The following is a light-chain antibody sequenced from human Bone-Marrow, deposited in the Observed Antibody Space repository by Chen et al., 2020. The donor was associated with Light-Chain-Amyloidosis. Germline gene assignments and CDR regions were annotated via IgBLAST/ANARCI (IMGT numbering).Light chain of an antibody. V-gene: IGKV1-5*01. Sequence: DTQMTQSPSTLSASVGDRVTITCRASQSISSWLAWYQQKPGKAPKLLIYDASSLESGVPSRFSGSGSGTEFTLTISSLQPDDFATNYCQQYNSYSITFGQGTRLEIK. J-gene: IGKJ5*01. CDR1: QSISSW. CDR2: DAS. CDR3: QQYNSYSIT.